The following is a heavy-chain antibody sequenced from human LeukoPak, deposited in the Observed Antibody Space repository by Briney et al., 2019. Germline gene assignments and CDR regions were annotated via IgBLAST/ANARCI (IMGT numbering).Heavy chain of an antibody. D-gene: IGHD1-26*01. V-gene: IGHV5-51*01. CDR2: IHPGESDT. CDR1: GYTFASYG. CDR3: AGLVNGLDV. J-gene: IGHJ6*02. Sequence: GESLKISCKASGYTFASYGIAWVRQLPGKGLEWMGIIHPGESDTRYSPSFQGQVTMSADKSTGTAYLQWSSLNDSDSAMYYCAGLVNGLDVWGQGTRVTVAS.